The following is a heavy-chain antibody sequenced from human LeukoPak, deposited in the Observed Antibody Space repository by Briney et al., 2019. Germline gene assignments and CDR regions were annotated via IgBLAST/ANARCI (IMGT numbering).Heavy chain of an antibody. D-gene: IGHD2-15*01. Sequence: GGSLRLSCAASGFTVSSNYMSWVRQAPGKGLEWVSVIYSGGSTYYADSVKGRFTISRDNSKNTLYLQMNSLRAEDTAVYYCARGYCSGGSCYSTYYYGMDVWGQGTTVTVSS. CDR2: IYSGGST. V-gene: IGHV3-53*01. CDR1: GFTVSSNY. CDR3: ARGYCSGGSCYSTYYYGMDV. J-gene: IGHJ6*02.